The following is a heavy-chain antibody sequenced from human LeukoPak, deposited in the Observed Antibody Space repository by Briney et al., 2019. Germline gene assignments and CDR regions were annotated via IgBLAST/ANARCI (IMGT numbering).Heavy chain of an antibody. Sequence: GGSLRLSCTASGFTFSDYYMNWIRQAPGKGLEWISCISSSGNTIYSADSVKGRFTISRDNAKNSLYLQMNSLRAEDTAVYYCARDRGFGVVNPIDHWGKGTLVTVSS. V-gene: IGHV3-11*01. CDR2: ISSSGNTI. D-gene: IGHD3-3*01. J-gene: IGHJ4*02. CDR1: GFTFSDYY. CDR3: ARDRGFGVVNPIDH.